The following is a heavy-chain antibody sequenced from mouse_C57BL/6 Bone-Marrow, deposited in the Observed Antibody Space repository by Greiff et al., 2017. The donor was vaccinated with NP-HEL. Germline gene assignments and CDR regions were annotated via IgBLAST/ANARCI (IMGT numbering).Heavy chain of an antibody. V-gene: IGHV3-6*01. J-gene: IGHJ2*01. D-gene: IGHD1-1*01. CDR2: ISYDGSN. CDR1: GYSITSGYY. Sequence: EVKLQESGPGLVKPSQSLSLTCSVTGYSITSGYYWNWIRQFPGNKLEWMGYISYDGSNNYNPSLKNRISITRDTSKNQFFLKLNSVTTEDTATYYCARARTYGSSFFDYWGQGTTLTVSS. CDR3: ARARTYGSSFFDY.